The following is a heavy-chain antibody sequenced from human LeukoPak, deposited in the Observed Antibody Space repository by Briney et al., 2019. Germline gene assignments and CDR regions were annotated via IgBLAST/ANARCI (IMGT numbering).Heavy chain of an antibody. CDR2: IYYSGST. D-gene: IGHD3-10*01. CDR3: ARLERSGSYFLQV. CDR1: GDSISSSRDY. Sequence: MASETLSLTCTVSGDSISSSRDYWGWIRQPPGKGLEWIGSIYYSGSTDYNPSLKSRVTMSVETSKNQFSLNLSSVTAEDTAVYFCARLERSGSYFLQVWGQGTLVTVSS. V-gene: IGHV4-39*01. J-gene: IGHJ4*02.